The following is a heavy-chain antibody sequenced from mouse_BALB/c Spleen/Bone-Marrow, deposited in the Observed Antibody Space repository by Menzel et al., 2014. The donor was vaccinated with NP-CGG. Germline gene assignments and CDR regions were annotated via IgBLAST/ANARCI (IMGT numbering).Heavy chain of an antibody. CDR1: GFTFSSYA. J-gene: IGHJ4*01. CDR2: ISSGGSYT. CDR3: ARHFITTATGAMDY. Sequence: EVKLVESGGGLVKTGGSLKLSCAASGFTFSSYAMSWVRQTPEKRLEWVATISSGGSYTYYPDSVKGRFTISRDNAKNTLYQQMSSLRSEDTAMYYCARHFITTATGAMDYWGQGASVTVSS. D-gene: IGHD1-2*01. V-gene: IGHV5-9-3*01.